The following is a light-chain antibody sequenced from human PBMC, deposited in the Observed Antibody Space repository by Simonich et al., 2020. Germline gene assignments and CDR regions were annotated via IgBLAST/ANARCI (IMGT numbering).Light chain of an antibody. V-gene: IGKV3-15*01. CDR2: GAS. CDR1: QSFSSN. J-gene: IGKJ1*01. CDR3: QQYNNWPWT. Sequence: EIVMTQSPATLSVSPGKRATLSCRASQSFSSNLSWYQQKPGQAPRLLISGASTRATGIPARFSGSGSGTEFTLTISSMQSEDFAVYYCQQYNNWPWTFGQGTKVEIK.